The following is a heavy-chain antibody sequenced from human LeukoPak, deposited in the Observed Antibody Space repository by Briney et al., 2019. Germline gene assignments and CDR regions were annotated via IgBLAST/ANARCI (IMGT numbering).Heavy chain of an antibody. J-gene: IGHJ4*02. D-gene: IGHD3-10*01. CDR2: IYYSGST. CDR1: GGSISSSSYY. Sequence: KPSETLSLTCTVSGGSISSSSYYWGWIRQPPGKGLEWIGSIYYSGSTYYNPSLKSRVTISVDTSKNQFSLKLSSVTAADTAVYYCARTYGSGSYSAFLDYWGQGTLVTVSS. CDR3: ARTYGSGSYSAFLDY. V-gene: IGHV4-39*07.